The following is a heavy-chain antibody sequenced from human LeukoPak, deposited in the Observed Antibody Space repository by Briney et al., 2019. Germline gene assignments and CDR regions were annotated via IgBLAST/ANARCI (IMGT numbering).Heavy chain of an antibody. CDR2: IFYSGTT. J-gene: IGHJ6*02. CDR1: GGSISSSGYY. Sequence: SETLSLTCIVSGGSISSSGYYWGWVRQPPGKGLEWVASIFYSGTTYYNPSLKSRLTISIDTSKKQFSLKLNSLTAADTAVYYCARHKGAGTTNYDGMDVWGQRTTVTVSS. V-gene: IGHV4-39*01. D-gene: IGHD1-7*01. CDR3: ARHKGAGTTNYDGMDV.